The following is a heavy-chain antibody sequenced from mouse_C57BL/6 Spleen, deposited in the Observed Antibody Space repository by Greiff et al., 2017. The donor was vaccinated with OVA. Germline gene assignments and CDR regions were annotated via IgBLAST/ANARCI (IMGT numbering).Heavy chain of an antibody. CDR1: GYTFTSYW. D-gene: IGHD2-2*01. J-gene: IGHJ4*01. Sequence: QVQLQQPGAELVKPGASVKLSCKASGYTFTSYWMHWVKQRPGQGLEWIGMIHPNSGSTNYNEKFKSKATLTVANSSSTAYMQLSSLTSEDSAVYDDAGERGGYDEETKEMDYWGQGTSVTVSS. CDR3: AGERGGYDEETKEMDY. V-gene: IGHV1-64*01. CDR2: IHPNSGST.